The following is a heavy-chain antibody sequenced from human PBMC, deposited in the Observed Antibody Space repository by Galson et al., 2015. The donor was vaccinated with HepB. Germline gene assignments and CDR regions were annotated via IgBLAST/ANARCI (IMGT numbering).Heavy chain of an antibody. CDR3: ARTPYYGSGTYYNAWFDP. CDR2: INTNTGNP. D-gene: IGHD3-10*01. CDR1: GYIFSNYA. V-gene: IGHV7-4-1*02. Sequence: SVKVSCKASGYIFSNYAMNWVRQAPGQGLEWLGWINTNTGNPTYAQGFTGRFVFSLDTSVSTAYLQITSLKAEDTAVYYCARTPYYGSGTYYNAWFDPWGQGTLVTVSS. J-gene: IGHJ5*02.